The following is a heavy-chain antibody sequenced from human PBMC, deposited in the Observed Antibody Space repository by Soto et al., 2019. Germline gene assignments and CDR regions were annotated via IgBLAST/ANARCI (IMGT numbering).Heavy chain of an antibody. CDR3: ARERQHLWFGELYPNWFDP. Sequence: PGGSLRLSCAASGFTFSRYWMSWVRQAPGKGLEWVANIKEDGSQKWYVDSVKGRFTISRDNAKNSLYLQINSLRAEDTAVYYCARERQHLWFGELYPNWFDPWGQGT. D-gene: IGHD3-10*01. CDR2: IKEDGSQK. V-gene: IGHV3-7*01. CDR1: GFTFSRYW. J-gene: IGHJ5*02.